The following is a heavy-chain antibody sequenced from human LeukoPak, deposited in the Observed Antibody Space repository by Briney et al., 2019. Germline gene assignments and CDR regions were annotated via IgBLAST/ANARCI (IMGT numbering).Heavy chain of an antibody. CDR1: GFTFTCHY. D-gene: IGHD2-15*01. J-gene: IGHJ5*01. CDR3: ASEYSSSWFDS. CDR2: INPNSGGT. Sequence: ASVKVSCKASGFTFTCHYMHWVRQAPGQGLEWMGWINPNSGGTNYAQKFQGWVTMTRDTSISTTYLGLSRLRYDDTAVYYCASEYSSSWFDSWGQGTLVTVSS. V-gene: IGHV1-2*04.